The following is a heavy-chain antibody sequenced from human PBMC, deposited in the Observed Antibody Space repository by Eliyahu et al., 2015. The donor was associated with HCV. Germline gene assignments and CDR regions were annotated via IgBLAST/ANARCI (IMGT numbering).Heavy chain of an antibody. CDR1: GFXXSSNY. V-gene: IGHV3-53*01. J-gene: IGHJ4*02. D-gene: IGHD2-15*01. CDR2: IYSGGST. Sequence: EVQLVESGGGLIQPGGSLRLSCAASGFXXSSNYMSWVRQAPGKGLEWVSVIYSGGSTYYADSVKGRFTISRDNSKNTLYLQMNSLRAEDTAVYYCARGSSPTWGGYFDYWGQGTLVTVSS. CDR3: ARGSSPTWGGYFDY.